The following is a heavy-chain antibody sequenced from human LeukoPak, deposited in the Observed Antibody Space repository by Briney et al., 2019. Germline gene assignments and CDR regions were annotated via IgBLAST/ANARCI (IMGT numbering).Heavy chain of an antibody. CDR1: GFTFSDYY. V-gene: IGHV3-23*01. J-gene: IGHJ4*02. D-gene: IGHD4-11*01. Sequence: PGGSLRLSCAASGFTFSDYYMSWIRQAPGKGLEWVSAISGDVRSTFYADSVKGRFTISRDNSKNTLSLQMNSLRGDDAGTYYCVKRVDYSEKYYFDSWGRGTLVTVSS. CDR2: ISGDVRST. CDR3: VKRVDYSEKYYFDS.